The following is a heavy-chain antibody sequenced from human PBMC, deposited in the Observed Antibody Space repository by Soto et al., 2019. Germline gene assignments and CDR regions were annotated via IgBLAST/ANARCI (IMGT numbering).Heavy chain of an antibody. CDR2: IYYSGST. V-gene: IGHV4-31*03. CDR3: ARSGSPYYYYYMDV. Sequence: QVQLQESGPGLVKPSQTLSLTCTVSGGSISSGGYYWSWIRQHPGKGLEWIGYIYYSGSTYYNPSLKSRVTISVDTSKNQFSLKLSSVTAADTAVYYCARSGSPYYYYYMDVWGKGTTVTVSS. CDR1: GGSISSGGYY. D-gene: IGHD6-25*01. J-gene: IGHJ6*03.